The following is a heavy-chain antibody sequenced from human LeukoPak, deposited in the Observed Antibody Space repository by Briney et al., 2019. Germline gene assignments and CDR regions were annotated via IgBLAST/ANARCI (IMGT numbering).Heavy chain of an antibody. J-gene: IGHJ3*02. V-gene: IGHV3-30*04. CDR1: GFTFSSYA. CDR3: ARDMADSGRKGAFDI. Sequence: PGGSLRLSCAASGFTFSSYAFHWVRQAPGKGLEWVAVISYDGRNQYYADSVKGRFTISKDNSKNTLYLQIRSLRSEDTAVYYCARDMADSGRKGAFDIWGQGTMVTVSS. D-gene: IGHD2-15*01. CDR2: ISYDGRNQ.